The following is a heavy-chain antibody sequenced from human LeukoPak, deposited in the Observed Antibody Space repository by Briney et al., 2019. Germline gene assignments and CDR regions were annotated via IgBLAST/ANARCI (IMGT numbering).Heavy chain of an antibody. V-gene: IGHV3-53*01. Sequence: PGGSLRLSCAASGFTVSRNYMSWVRQAPGKGLEWVSVIYRGGSTYYADSVKGRFTVSRDNSKNTLYLQMNSLRAEDTAVYYCASSEAVAGTGNFDYWGQGTLVTVSS. D-gene: IGHD6-19*01. CDR1: GFTVSRNY. CDR3: ASSEAVAGTGNFDY. J-gene: IGHJ4*01. CDR2: IYRGGST.